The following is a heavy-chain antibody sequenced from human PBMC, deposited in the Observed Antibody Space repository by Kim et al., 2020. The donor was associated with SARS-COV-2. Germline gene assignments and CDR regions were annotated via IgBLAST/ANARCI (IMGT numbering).Heavy chain of an antibody. J-gene: IGHJ6*02. CDR3: AWSFGGQWLYGMDV. V-gene: IGHV3-30*03. Sequence: GGSLRLSCAASGFTFSSYGMHWVRQAPGKGLEWVAVISYDGSNKYYADSVKGRFTISRDNSKNTLYLQMNSLRAEDTAVYYCAWSFGGQWLYGMDVWGQGTTVTVSS. CDR1: GFTFSSYG. D-gene: IGHD6-19*01. CDR2: ISYDGSNK.